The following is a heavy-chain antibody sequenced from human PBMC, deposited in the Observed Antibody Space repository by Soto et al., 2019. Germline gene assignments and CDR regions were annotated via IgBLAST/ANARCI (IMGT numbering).Heavy chain of an antibody. J-gene: IGHJ3*02. V-gene: IGHV3-23*01. CDR2: ISSSGGST. D-gene: IGHD1-26*01. CDR3: AKEMIVGATPWKDAFEI. Sequence: EVQLLESGGGLVQPGGSLRLSCAASGFTFSIYAMSWVRQAPGKGLEWVSTISSSGGSTYYADSVKGRFTISRDNSKNMVYLQMNRPRAEDTAVYYCAKEMIVGATPWKDAFEIWGQGTMVTVSS. CDR1: GFTFSIYA.